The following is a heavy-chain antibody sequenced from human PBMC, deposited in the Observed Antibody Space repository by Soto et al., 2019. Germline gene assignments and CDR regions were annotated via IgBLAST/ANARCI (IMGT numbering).Heavy chain of an antibody. CDR1: GGTFSSEG. J-gene: IGHJ6*02. CDR3: ARGQGYCSGGICYHYYYGMDV. D-gene: IGHD2-15*01. CDR2: IIPTSGTA. Sequence: ASVKVSCKASGGTFSSEGFSWVRQAPGQGVEWMGGIIPTSGTANYAQKFQGRATITADESTSTAYMELSSLTSEDTAVYFCARGQGYCSGGICYHYYYGMDVWGQGTTVTVSS. V-gene: IGHV1-69*13.